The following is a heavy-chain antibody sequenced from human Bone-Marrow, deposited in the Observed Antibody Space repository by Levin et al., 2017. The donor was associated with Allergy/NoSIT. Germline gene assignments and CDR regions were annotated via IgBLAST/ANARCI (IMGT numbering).Heavy chain of an antibody. V-gene: IGHV4-28*01. Sequence: SETLSLTCAVSGSSITNVNWWGWIRQPPGKGLEWVGYIYNTGNTYYNPSLKSRVTMSADTSKNQFSLELTSVTAVDTVVYYCARKGSKYEFDYWGQGILVTVSS. D-gene: IGHD4-11*01. J-gene: IGHJ4*02. CDR2: IYNTGNT. CDR3: ARKGSKYEFDY. CDR1: GSSITNVNW.